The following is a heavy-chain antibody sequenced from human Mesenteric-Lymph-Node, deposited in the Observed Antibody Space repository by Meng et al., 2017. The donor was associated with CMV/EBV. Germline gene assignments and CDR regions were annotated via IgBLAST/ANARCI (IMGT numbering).Heavy chain of an antibody. V-gene: IGHV4-34*01. J-gene: IGHJ4*02. CDR1: GGSFSGFY. CDR2: INHGGRT. D-gene: IGHD3-22*01. Sequence: SETLSLTCAVSGGSFSGFYRNWIRQSPGKGLEWIGEINHGGRTHYNPSLKSRLTISVDTSENRSSLNLSSVTAADTAVYYCARREEYYYDTTGSSYFDYWGQGSVVTVSS. CDR3: ARREEYYYDTTGSSYFDY.